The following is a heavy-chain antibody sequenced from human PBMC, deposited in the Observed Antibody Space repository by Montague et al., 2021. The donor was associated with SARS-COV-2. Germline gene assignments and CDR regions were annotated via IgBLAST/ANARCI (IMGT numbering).Heavy chain of an antibody. J-gene: IGHJ4*02. V-gene: IGHV3-7*01. CDR3: ARDIEEYSYGLDY. Sequence: SLRLSCAASGFTFSSYWMSWVRQAPGKGLEWVAHIKQDGSEKYYVDSVKGRFTISRDNAKNSLYLQMNSLRAEDTAVYYCARDIEEYSYGLDYWGKGTLVTVTS. D-gene: IGHD5-18*01. CDR2: IKQDGSEK. CDR1: GFTFSSYW.